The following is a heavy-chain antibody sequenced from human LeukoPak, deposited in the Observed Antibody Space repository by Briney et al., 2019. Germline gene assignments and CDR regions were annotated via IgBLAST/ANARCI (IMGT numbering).Heavy chain of an antibody. J-gene: IGHJ4*02. CDR1: GFTFDDYA. CDR2: ISWNSGSI. Sequence: GGSLRLSCAASGFTFDDYAMHWVRQAPGKGLEWVSGISWNSGSIGYADSVKGRFTISRDNAKNSLYLQMNSLRAEDTALYYCAKDSLYDSSGYCDYWGQGTLVTVSS. CDR3: AKDSLYDSSGYCDY. V-gene: IGHV3-9*01. D-gene: IGHD3-22*01.